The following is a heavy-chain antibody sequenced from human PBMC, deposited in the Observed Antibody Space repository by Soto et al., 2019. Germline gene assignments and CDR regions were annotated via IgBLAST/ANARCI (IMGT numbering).Heavy chain of an antibody. CDR3: ARDQNFWSGYYRGGMDV. V-gene: IGHV4-31*03. D-gene: IGHD3-3*01. CDR2: IYYSGST. J-gene: IGHJ6*02. CDR1: GGSISSGGYY. Sequence: TSETLSLTCTVSGGSISSGGYYWSWIRQHPGKGLEWIGYIYYSGSTYYNPSLKSRVTISVDTSKNQFSLKLSSVTAADTAVYYCARDQNFWSGYYRGGMDVWGQGTTVTVSS.